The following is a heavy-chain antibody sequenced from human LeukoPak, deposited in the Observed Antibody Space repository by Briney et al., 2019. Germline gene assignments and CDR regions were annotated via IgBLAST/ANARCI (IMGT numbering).Heavy chain of an antibody. Sequence: ASVKVSCKASGGTFSSYTISWVRQAPGQGLEWMGRIIPILGIANYAQKFQGRVTITADKSTSTAYMELSSLRSEDTAVYYCASEYGSGSYYNAAFDIWGQGTMVTVSS. J-gene: IGHJ3*02. V-gene: IGHV1-69*02. CDR2: IIPILGIA. CDR1: GGTFSSYT. CDR3: ASEYGSGSYYNAAFDI. D-gene: IGHD3-10*01.